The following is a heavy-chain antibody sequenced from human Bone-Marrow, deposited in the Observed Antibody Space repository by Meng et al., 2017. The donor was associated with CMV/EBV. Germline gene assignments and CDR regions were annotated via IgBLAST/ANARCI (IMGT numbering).Heavy chain of an antibody. Sequence: EVEVLELGGGLVQPGGSLRLSCAASGFAFSNYWMHWVRQGPGKGLVWVSRISGDGRTTSYADSVKGRFTISRDNAKNTLYLQMNSLGVEDTAVYYCARGVGESLGWEMGYWGQGILVTVSS. D-gene: IGHD1-26*01. CDR1: GFAFSNYW. CDR3: ARGVGESLGWEMGY. CDR2: ISGDGRTT. J-gene: IGHJ4*02. V-gene: IGHV3-74*02.